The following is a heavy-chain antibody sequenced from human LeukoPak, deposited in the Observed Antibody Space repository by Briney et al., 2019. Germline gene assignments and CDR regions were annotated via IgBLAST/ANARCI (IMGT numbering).Heavy chain of an antibody. D-gene: IGHD4-17*01. Sequence: ASVKVSCKASGCTFSSYAISWVRQAPGQGLEWLGGIIPIFGTANYAQKFQGRVTITADESTSTAYMELSSLRSEDTAVYYCARDSVRREVTTYGWYYYYYMDVWGKGTTVTISS. V-gene: IGHV1-69*13. CDR3: ARDSVRREVTTYGWYYYYYMDV. J-gene: IGHJ6*03. CDR2: IIPIFGTA. CDR1: GCTFSSYA.